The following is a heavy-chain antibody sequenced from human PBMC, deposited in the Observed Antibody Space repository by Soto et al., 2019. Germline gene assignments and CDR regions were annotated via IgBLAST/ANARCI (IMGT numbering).Heavy chain of an antibody. CDR2: IKQDGSEK. J-gene: IGHJ6*02. D-gene: IGHD5-18*01. CDR1: GFSFSSNW. CDR3: AREGYSYYYYYYGMDV. V-gene: IGHV3-7*03. Sequence: AGSLRLSCAASGFSFSSNWMSWVRQAPGKGLEWVANIKQDGSEKYYVDSVKGRFTISRDNAKNSLYLQMSSLRAEDTAVYYCAREGYSYYYYYYGMDVWGQGTTVTVSS.